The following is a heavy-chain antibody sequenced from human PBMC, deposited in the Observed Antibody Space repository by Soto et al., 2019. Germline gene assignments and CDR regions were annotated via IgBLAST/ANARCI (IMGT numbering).Heavy chain of an antibody. CDR1: EFTFSTYA. V-gene: IGHV3-23*01. Sequence: EVQLLESGGGLVQPGGSLRLSCAASEFTFSTYAMSWVRQAPGKGLEWVSSISSGGSTYYEDSVKGRFTISRDNSTNTLYLQMNSLRAEDTAVYYCAKDRYGYCSGGSCYIDAFDIWGQGTMVTVSS. CDR2: ISSGGST. J-gene: IGHJ3*02. D-gene: IGHD2-15*01. CDR3: AKDRYGYCSGGSCYIDAFDI.